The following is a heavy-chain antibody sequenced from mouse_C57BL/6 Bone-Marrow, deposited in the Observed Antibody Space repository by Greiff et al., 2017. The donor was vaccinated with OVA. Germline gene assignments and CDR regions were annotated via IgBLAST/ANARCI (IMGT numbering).Heavy chain of an antibody. V-gene: IGHV1-63*01. CDR3: ARYDYDRSPFAY. CDR2: IYPGGGYT. Sequence: QVQLQQSGAELVRPGASVKMSCKASGYTFTNYWIGWAKQRPGRGLEWIGDIYPGGGYTNYNEKFKGKATLTADKSSSTAYMQFSSLTSEDSAIYYCARYDYDRSPFAYWGQGTLVTVSA. CDR1: GYTFTNYW. D-gene: IGHD2-4*01. J-gene: IGHJ3*01.